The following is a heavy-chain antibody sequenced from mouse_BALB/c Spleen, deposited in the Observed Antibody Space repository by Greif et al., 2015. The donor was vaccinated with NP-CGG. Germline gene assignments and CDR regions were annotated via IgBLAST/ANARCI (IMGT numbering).Heavy chain of an antibody. V-gene: IGHV5-4*02. J-gene: IGHJ4*01. Sequence: EVKLQESGGGVVKPGGSLKLSCAASGFTFSDYYMYWVRQTPEKRLEWVATISDGGSYTYYPDSVKGRFTISRDNAKNNLYLQMSSLKSEDTAMYYCASMDYWGQGTSVTVSS. CDR3: ASMDY. CDR2: ISDGGSYT. CDR1: GFTFSDYY.